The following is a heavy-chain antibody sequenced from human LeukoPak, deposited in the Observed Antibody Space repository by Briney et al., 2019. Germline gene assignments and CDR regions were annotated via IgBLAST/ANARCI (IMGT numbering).Heavy chain of an antibody. CDR3: AKDEGPYGDYVGGVFDY. D-gene: IGHD4-17*01. CDR2: ISYDGSNK. J-gene: IGHJ4*02. Sequence: PGGSLRLSCAASGFTFSSYGMHWVRQAPGKGLEWVAVISYDGSNKYYADSVKGRFTISRDNSKNTLYLQMNSLRAEDTAVYYCAKDEGPYGDYVGGVFDYWGQGTLVTVSS. V-gene: IGHV3-30*18. CDR1: GFTFSSYG.